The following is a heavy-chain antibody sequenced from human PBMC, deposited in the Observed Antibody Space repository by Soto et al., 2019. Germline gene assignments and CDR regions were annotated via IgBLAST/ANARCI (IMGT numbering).Heavy chain of an antibody. D-gene: IGHD4-17*01. CDR3: ARHPTYGDYIWFDP. CDR1: GGSISSYY. J-gene: IGHJ5*02. CDR2: IYYSRST. Sequence: SETLSLTCTVSGGSISSYYWSWIRQPPGKGLEWIGYIYYSRSTNYNPSLKSRVTISVDTSKNQFSLKLSSVTAADTAVYYCARHPTYGDYIWFDPWGQGTLVTVSS. V-gene: IGHV4-59*08.